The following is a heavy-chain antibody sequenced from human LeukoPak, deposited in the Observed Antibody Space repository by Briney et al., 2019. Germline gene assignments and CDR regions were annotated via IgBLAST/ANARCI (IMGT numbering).Heavy chain of an antibody. CDR2: IRYDGSDK. CDR3: AAIDLPQFPIRVY. CDR1: GFTFIGYG. J-gene: IGHJ4*02. V-gene: IGHV3-30*02. D-gene: IGHD2-2*02. Sequence: GGSLRLSCAASGFTFIGYGMHWVCQAPGKGLEWVSFIRYDGSDKYYADSVKGRFTISRDNSKNTLYLQMNSLRVEDTAVYYCAAIDLPQFPIRVYWGQGTLVTVSP.